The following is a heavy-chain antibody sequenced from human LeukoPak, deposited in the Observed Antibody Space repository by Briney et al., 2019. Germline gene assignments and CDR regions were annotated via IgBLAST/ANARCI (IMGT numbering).Heavy chain of an antibody. CDR1: GYSFTSYW. Sequence: GESLKISCKGSGYSFTSYWIGWVRQMPGKGLEWMGIIYPGDSDTRYSPSLQGQVTISADKSISTAYLQWSSLKASDTAMYYCASSTGHSYGYHYYYYGMDVWGQGTTVTVSS. V-gene: IGHV5-51*01. CDR3: ASSTGHSYGYHYYYYGMDV. D-gene: IGHD5-18*01. CDR2: IYPGDSDT. J-gene: IGHJ6*02.